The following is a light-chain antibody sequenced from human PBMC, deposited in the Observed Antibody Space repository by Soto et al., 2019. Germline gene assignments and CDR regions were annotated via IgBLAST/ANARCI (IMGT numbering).Light chain of an antibody. CDR1: QSVVSTA. V-gene: IGKV3-20*01. Sequence: DIVLTQSPGTLSLSPGERATLSCRASQSVVSTAVVWYQKKPGQAPRLLIYGASTRGPGIPDRFSGSGSGTDFTLTISRLEPEDFAVYYCQYYGSSTGFTFGPGTKVDIK. CDR3: QYYGSSTGFT. J-gene: IGKJ3*01. CDR2: GAS.